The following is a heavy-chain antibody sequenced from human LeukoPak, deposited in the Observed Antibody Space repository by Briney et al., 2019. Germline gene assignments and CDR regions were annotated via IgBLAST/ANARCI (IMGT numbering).Heavy chain of an antibody. CDR2: IYYSGSL. Sequence: TSETLSLTCTVSSGSISSSGYYWGWIRQTPGKGLEWIGSIYYSGSLYYNPSLKSRVTISLDTSKNQFSLKVSSVTAADTAVYYCARGGSSYARFFDLWGRGTLVTVSS. CDR1: SGSISSSGYY. CDR3: ARGGSSYARFFDL. J-gene: IGHJ2*01. D-gene: IGHD1-26*01. V-gene: IGHV4-39*07.